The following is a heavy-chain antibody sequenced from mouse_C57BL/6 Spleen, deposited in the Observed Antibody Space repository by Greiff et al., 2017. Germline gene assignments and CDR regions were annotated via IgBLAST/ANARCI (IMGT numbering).Heavy chain of an antibody. CDR2: IDPETGGT. J-gene: IGHJ2*01. D-gene: IGHD2-2*01. CDR3: ARDYGNDVYYFDY. CDR1: GYTFTDYE. Sequence: VQLQQSGAELVRPGASVTLSCKASGYTFTDYEMHWVKQTPVHGLEWIGAIDPETGGTAYNQKFKGKAILTADKSSSTAYMELRSLTSEDSAVYYCARDYGNDVYYFDYWGQGTTLTVSS. V-gene: IGHV1-15*01.